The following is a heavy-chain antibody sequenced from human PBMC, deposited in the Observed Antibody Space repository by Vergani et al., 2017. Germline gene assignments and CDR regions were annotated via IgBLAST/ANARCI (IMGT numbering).Heavy chain of an antibody. D-gene: IGHD3-22*01. V-gene: IGHV5-51*01. CDR1: GYSFTNYW. CDR3: ARLYGRDSSGIKYFYY. J-gene: IGHJ4*02. CDR2: IHPADSDT. Sequence: EVPLVQSGAEVKKPGESLTISCPLSGYSFTNYWIGWVRQMPGKGLEWMGIIHPADSDTSYSPSFQGQVTISVDKSISTAYLQRSSLRASDSAMYYCARLYGRDSSGIKYFYYWGQGTLVTVSS.